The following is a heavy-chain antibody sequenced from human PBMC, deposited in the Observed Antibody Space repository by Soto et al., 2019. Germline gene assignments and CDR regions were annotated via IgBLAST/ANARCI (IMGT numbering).Heavy chain of an antibody. J-gene: IGHJ5*02. CDR3: ARDHAPYGSGSYLP. CDR1: GGTFSSYA. V-gene: IGHV1-69*13. Sequence: GASVKVSCKASGGTFSSYAISWVRQAPGQGLEWMGGIIPIFGTANYTQKFQGRVTITADESTSTAYMELSSLRSEDTAVYYCARDHAPYGSGSYLPWGQGTLVTVSS. D-gene: IGHD3-10*01. CDR2: IIPIFGTA.